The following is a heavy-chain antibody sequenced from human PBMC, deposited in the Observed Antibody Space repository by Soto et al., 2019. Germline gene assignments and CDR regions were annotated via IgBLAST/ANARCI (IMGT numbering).Heavy chain of an antibody. CDR2: ISYDGSNK. CDR1: GFTFSSYA. J-gene: IGHJ4*02. V-gene: IGHV3-30-3*01. D-gene: IGHD2-2*01. Sequence: GGSLRLSCAASGFTFSSYAMHWVRQAPGKGLEWVAVISYDGSNKYYADSVKGRLTISRDNSKNTLYLQMNSLRAEDTAVYYCARDQAGYCSSTSCYWFYFDYWGQGTLVTVSS. CDR3: ARDQAGYCSSTSCYWFYFDY.